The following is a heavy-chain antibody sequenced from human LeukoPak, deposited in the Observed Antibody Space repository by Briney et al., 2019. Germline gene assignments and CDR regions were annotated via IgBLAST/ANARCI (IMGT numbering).Heavy chain of an antibody. J-gene: IGHJ5*02. CDR3: AATSIIFNWFDP. CDR1: GGSFGDFA. Sequence: GASVKVSCKASGGSFGDFAIIWVRQAPGHGLEWMGRSVPMSDTKDYAQKFQGRVTFTTDESTTTAHMEPSNLSPEDTAVYYCAATSIIFNWFDPWGQGTLVTVSS. CDR2: SVPMSDTK. V-gene: IGHV1-69*05. D-gene: IGHD1-14*01.